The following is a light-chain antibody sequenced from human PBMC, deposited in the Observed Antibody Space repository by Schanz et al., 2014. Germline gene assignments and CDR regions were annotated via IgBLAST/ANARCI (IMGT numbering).Light chain of an antibody. V-gene: IGLV2-14*03. CDR2: DVG. CDR1: SSDIGNYDY. Sequence: QSALTQPASVSGSPGQSLTISCTGTSSDIGNYDYVSWYRQHPGKAPKLIIYDVGDRPSGVSNRFSGSKSGNTASLTISGLQAEDEADYYCTSYISSSFFWVFGGGTKLTVL. J-gene: IGLJ3*02. CDR3: TSYISSSFFWV.